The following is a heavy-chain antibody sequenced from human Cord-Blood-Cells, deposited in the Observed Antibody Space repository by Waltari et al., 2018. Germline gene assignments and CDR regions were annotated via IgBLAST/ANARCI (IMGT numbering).Heavy chain of an antibody. CDR2: INHSGST. D-gene: IGHD6-13*01. CDR3: ARGGYSSSWPRENWFDP. Sequence: QVQLQQWGAGLLKPSETLSLTCAVYVGSFRCYYWCWTRQPPGKGLEWIGEINHSGSTNYNPSLKGRVTISVDTSKNQFSLKLSSVTAADTAVYYCARGGYSSSWPRENWFDPWGQGTLVTVSS. J-gene: IGHJ5*02. CDR1: VGSFRCYY. V-gene: IGHV4-34*01.